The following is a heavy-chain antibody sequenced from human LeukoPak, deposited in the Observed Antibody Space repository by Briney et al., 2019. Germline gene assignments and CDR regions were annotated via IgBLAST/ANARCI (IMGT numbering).Heavy chain of an antibody. V-gene: IGHV3-23*01. Sequence: PGRSPRPSGSAAGFTVTRSGMGWVPQAPGKGLDWVSAISGSGGNTYYADSVKGRFTSSRDTSKNKLYLQMSSLRAEDTAVYYCAKDQYGGNPQYYCDYWGQGTLVTVSS. CDR1: GFTVTRSG. D-gene: IGHD4-23*01. J-gene: IGHJ4*02. CDR2: ISGSGGNT. CDR3: AKDQYGGNPQYYCDY.